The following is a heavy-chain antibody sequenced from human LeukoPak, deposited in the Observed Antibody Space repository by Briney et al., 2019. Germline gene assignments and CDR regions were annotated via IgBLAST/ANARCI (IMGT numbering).Heavy chain of an antibody. CDR1: GLTFGDYT. Sequence: PGGSLRLSCEASGLTFGDYTMHWVRQAPGKGLEWVSLISRNGAATKYADSVKGRFTISRDNAKNTLYLQMNSLRAEDTAVYYCAKEERPIVVIAAAIIDYWGQGTLVTVSS. J-gene: IGHJ4*02. CDR2: ISRNGAAT. CDR3: AKEERPIVVIAAAIIDY. D-gene: IGHD2-2*01. V-gene: IGHV3-43*01.